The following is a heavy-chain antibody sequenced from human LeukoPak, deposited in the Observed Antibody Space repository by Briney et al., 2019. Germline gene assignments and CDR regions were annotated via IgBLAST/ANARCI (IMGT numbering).Heavy chain of an antibody. J-gene: IGHJ5*02. CDR2: IYYSGST. CDR3: ARHHTINNWFDP. D-gene: IGHD3-9*01. Sequence: PSETLSLTCTVSGGSISSSSYYWGWIRQPPGKGLEWIGSIYYSGSTYYNPSLKSRVTIYVDTSKNQFSLKLSSVTAADTAVYYCARHHTINNWFDPWGQGTLVTVSS. CDR1: GGSISSSSYY. V-gene: IGHV4-39*01.